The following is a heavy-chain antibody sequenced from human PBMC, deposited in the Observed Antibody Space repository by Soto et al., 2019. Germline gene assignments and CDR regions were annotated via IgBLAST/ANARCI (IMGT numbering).Heavy chain of an antibody. Sequence: GAAVKVSCKESGYTFDRYYMHWVRQDPGQGLEWMGMINPSGSMTSYAQKFQGRVTMTRDTSTSTISMELSSLRSDDTAVYYCTRGSFLEWSCMDVWGQGTTVTVSS. D-gene: IGHD3-3*01. CDR2: INPSGSMT. J-gene: IGHJ6*02. V-gene: IGHV1-46*02. CDR3: TRGSFLEWSCMDV. CDR1: GYTFDRYY.